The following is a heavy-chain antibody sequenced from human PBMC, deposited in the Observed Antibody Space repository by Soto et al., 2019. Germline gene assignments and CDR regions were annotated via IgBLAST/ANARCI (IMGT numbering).Heavy chain of an antibody. CDR2: ISDDGRGT. D-gene: IGHD2-2*02. J-gene: IGHJ4*02. V-gene: IGHV3-23*01. CDR3: AAFPRYTSYFEY. Sequence: PGKGLEWVSTISDDGRGTFYADSVRGRFTVSRDNSKNTLHLQMSSLRAEDTAIYYCAAFPRYTSYFEYWGLGTLVTVSS.